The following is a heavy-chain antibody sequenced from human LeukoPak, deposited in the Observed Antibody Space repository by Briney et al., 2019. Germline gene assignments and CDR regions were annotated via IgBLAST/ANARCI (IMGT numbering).Heavy chain of an antibody. CDR2: INHSGST. Sequence: NPSETLSLTCAVYGGSFSGYYWSWIRQPPGKGLEWIGEINHSGSTNYNPSLKSRVTISVDTSKNQFSLRLTSMTAADTAVYYCARDWELGHWGRGILVTVTS. CDR3: ARDWELGH. CDR1: GGSFSGYY. V-gene: IGHV4-34*01. D-gene: IGHD1-26*01. J-gene: IGHJ4*02.